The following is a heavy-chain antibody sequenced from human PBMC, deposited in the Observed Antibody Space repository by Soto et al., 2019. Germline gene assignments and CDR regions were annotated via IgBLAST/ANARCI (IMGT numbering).Heavy chain of an antibody. Sequence: ASVKVSCKASGYTFTGYYMHWVRQAPGQGLEWMGWINPNSGGTNYAQKFQGWVTMTRDTFISTAYMELSRLRSDDTAVYYCARLRTAGSQFDYWGQGTLVTVSS. CDR3: ARLRTAGSQFDY. V-gene: IGHV1-2*04. CDR1: GYTFTGYY. CDR2: INPNSGGT. J-gene: IGHJ4*02.